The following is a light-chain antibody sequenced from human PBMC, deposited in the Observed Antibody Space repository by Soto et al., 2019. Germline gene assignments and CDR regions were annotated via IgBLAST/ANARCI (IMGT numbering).Light chain of an antibody. CDR1: SSDVGRYNL. Sequence: QSALNQPASVSGSPGQSITISCTGTSSDVGRYNLVSWYQQHPGEVPKVMIYEGSKRPSGVSNRFSGSKSGNTASLTISGLQAEDEADYYCCSHTGISYVFGTGTKVTVL. V-gene: IGLV2-23*01. CDR2: EGS. J-gene: IGLJ1*01. CDR3: CSHTGISYV.